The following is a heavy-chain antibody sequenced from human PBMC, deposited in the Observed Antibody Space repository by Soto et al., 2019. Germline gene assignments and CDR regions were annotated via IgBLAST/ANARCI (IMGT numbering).Heavy chain of an antibody. CDR2: ISGSGGST. CDR3: AKAEVIAIFSASYAFDI. V-gene: IGHV3-23*01. Sequence: GGSLRLSCAASGFTFSSYAMSWVRQAPGKGLEWVSAISGSGGSTYYADSVKGRFTISRDNSKNTLYLQMKSLRAEDTAVYYCAKAEVIAIFSASYAFDIWGQGTMVTVSS. CDR1: GFTFSSYA. J-gene: IGHJ3*02. D-gene: IGHD2-21*01.